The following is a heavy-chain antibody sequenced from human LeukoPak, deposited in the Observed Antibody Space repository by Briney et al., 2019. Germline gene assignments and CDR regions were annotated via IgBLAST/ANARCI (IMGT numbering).Heavy chain of an antibody. D-gene: IGHD3-22*01. CDR1: GAFITTVDYY. J-gene: IGHJ5*01. CDR2: LSYRGST. CDR3: ARQFVHGYHDS. V-gene: IGHV4-39*01. Sequence: KPSETLSLTCTVSGAFITTVDYYWGWIRQPPGKGLEWIGSLSYRGSTFYNPSLGSRVTISGDTSKDQLSLKLGSVTAADTAVYYCARQFVHGYHDSWGQGTLVTVSS.